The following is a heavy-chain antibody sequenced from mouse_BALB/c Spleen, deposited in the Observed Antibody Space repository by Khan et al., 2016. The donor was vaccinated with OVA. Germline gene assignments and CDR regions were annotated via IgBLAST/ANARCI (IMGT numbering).Heavy chain of an antibody. V-gene: IGHV1S136*01. CDR2: INPDNAGT. D-gene: IGHD1-1*01. CDR3: ASEASSLDFSFPY. CDR1: GYTFTNYV. Sequence: VQLQQPGPELVEPGASVKMSCKASGYTFTNYVIHWVKQKPGQGLEWIGYINPDNAGTRYNEKFKGKATLTSDISSTSAYRELLSLTSEDSAVYYSASEASSLDFSFPYWCQGTLVTVSA. J-gene: IGHJ3*01.